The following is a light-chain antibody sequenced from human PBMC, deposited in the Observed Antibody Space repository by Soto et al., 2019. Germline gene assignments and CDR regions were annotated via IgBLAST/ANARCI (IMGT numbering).Light chain of an antibody. J-gene: IGKJ2*01. CDR3: QQYGSSPPYT. CDR2: GSS. CDR1: QSVSNEY. Sequence: EVVLTQSPGTLSLSPGERATHSCRASQSVSNEYLAWYQQKPGQAPRLLIFGSSDRATGIPDRFSGSGSGTDFTLTISRLEPEDFAVYYCQQYGSSPPYTFGQGTKLEIK. V-gene: IGKV3-20*01.